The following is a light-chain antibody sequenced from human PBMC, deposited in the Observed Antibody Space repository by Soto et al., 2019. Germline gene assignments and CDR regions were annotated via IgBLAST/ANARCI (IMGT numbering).Light chain of an antibody. J-gene: IGKJ4*01. Sequence: DIQITQSPSTLSASVVDGVTITFLASQSISSWLAWYQQKPGKAPKLLIYDASSLESGVPSRFSGSGSGTEFTLTISSLQPDDFATYSCQKYVAYPLTFGGGTKVDIK. V-gene: IGKV1-5*01. CDR3: QKYVAYPLT. CDR1: QSISSW. CDR2: DAS.